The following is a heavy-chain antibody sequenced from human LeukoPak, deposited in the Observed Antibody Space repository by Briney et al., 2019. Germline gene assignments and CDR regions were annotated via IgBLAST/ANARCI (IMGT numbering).Heavy chain of an antibody. D-gene: IGHD2-2*01. CDR2: TIPIFGTA. V-gene: IGHV1-69*05. CDR1: GGTFSSYA. CDR3: ARGIPAAMPSLPEDWFDP. J-gene: IGHJ5*02. Sequence: GASVKVSCKASGGTFSSYAISWVRQAPGQGLEWMGRTIPIFGTANYAQKFQGRVTMTRDTSTSTVYMELSSLRSEDTAVYYCARGIPAAMPSLPEDWFDPWGQGTLVTVSS.